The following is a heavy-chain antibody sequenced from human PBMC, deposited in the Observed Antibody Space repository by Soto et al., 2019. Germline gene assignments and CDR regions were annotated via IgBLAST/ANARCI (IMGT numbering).Heavy chain of an antibody. V-gene: IGHV3-23*01. CDR3: AKEKDYDFNWGSDRYTSHY. J-gene: IGHJ4*02. Sequence: GGSLRLSCTASGFTFRTYAMTWFRQAPGRGLEWVSAISGSAGTFYATSVKGRFTISRDNSRSTVYLQMHSLRAEDSAIYYCAKEKDYDFNWGSDRYTSHYWGRGTLVTVSS. CDR1: GFTFRTYA. D-gene: IGHD3-16*02. CDR2: ISGSAGT.